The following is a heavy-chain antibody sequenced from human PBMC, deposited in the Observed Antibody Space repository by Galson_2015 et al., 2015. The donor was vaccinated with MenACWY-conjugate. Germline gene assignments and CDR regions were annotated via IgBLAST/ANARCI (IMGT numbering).Heavy chain of an antibody. Sequence: SVKVSCKASGYTFTTYAMHWVRQAPGQRLEWMGWINPANDNTKYSQSFQGRLTFTRDTSATTVYMELSSLRSDDTAMFYCVRGSIVVVPAVLRGGYFDYWGQGTLVTVSS. D-gene: IGHD2-2*01. V-gene: IGHV1-3*01. J-gene: IGHJ4*02. CDR3: VRGSIVVVPAVLRGGYFDY. CDR2: INPANDNT. CDR1: GYTFTTYA.